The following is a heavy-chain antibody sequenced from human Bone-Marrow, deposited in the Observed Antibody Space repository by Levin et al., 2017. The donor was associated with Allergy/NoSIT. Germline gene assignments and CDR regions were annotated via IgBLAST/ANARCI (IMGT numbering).Heavy chain of an antibody. V-gene: IGHV3-49*04. J-gene: IGHJ4*02. CDR3: TGDVYYYDSSGHLRTYFES. CDR2: IRSKTYGGTT. D-gene: IGHD3-22*01. Sequence: GGSLRLSCTASGFTFGDYGLSWVRQAPGKGLEGISFIRSKTYGGTTEYAASVNGRFIISRDDSKYITYLQMNSLKTEDTAVYYCTGDVYYYDSSGHLRTYFESWGQGTLVTVSS. CDR1: GFTFGDYG.